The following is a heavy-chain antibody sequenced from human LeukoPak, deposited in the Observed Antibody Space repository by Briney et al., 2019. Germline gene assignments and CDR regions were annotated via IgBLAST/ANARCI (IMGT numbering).Heavy chain of an antibody. CDR2: ISYDGSNK. CDR1: GFTFSSYA. V-gene: IGHV3-30-3*01. Sequence: GGSLRLSCAASGFTFSSYAMHWVRQAPGKGLEWVAVISYDGSNKYYADSVKGRFTISRDNSKNTLYLQMNSLRAEDTAVYYCAKDLVWPPHWGQGTLVTVSS. D-gene: IGHD2-21*01. J-gene: IGHJ4*02. CDR3: AKDLVWPPH.